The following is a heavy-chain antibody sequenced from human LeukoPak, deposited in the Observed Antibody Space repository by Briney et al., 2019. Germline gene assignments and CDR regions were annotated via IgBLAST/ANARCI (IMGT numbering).Heavy chain of an antibody. CDR1: GFTFSSYS. Sequence: GGSLRLSCAASGFTFSSYSMNWVRQAPGKGLEWVSSISSSSSYIYYADSVKGRFTISRDNAKNSLYLQMNSLRPEDMALYYCAKGSSTSSGWDYFDYWGQGTLVTVSS. J-gene: IGHJ4*02. CDR3: AKGSSTSSGWDYFDY. CDR2: ISSSSSYI. V-gene: IGHV3-21*04. D-gene: IGHD6-19*01.